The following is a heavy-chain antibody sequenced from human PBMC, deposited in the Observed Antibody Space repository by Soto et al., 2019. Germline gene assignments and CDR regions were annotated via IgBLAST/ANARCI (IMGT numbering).Heavy chain of an antibody. V-gene: IGHV4-61*01. D-gene: IGHD3-22*01. CDR2: IYYSGST. CDR1: GGSVSSGSYY. CDR3: ARDSSGYYLSTGYYYGMDV. Sequence: QVQLQESGPGLVKPSETLSLTCTVSGGSVSSGSYYWSWIRQPPGKGLEWIGYIYYSGSTNYNPSPKSRVTISVDTSKNQFSLKLSSVTAADTAVYYCARDSSGYYLSTGYYYGMDVWGQGTTVTVSS. J-gene: IGHJ6*02.